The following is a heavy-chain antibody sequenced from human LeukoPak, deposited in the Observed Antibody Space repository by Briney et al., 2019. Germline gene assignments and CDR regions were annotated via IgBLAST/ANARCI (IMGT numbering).Heavy chain of an antibody. Sequence: GGSLRLSCSASGFVFTIYTMYWVRQDPGKGLEWVSHITASGTAMFYADSVKGRFTISRDNAKNSLYLQMNSLRDEDTAVYYCASSGSYRFDYWGQGTLVTVSS. J-gene: IGHJ4*02. D-gene: IGHD1-26*01. CDR3: ASSGSYRFDY. V-gene: IGHV3-48*02. CDR1: GFVFTIYT. CDR2: ITASGTAM.